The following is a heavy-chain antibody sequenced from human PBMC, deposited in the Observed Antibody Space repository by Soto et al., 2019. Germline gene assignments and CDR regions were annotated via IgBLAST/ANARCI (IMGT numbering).Heavy chain of an antibody. Sequence: SETLSLTCAVSGYSISSGYYWGWIRQPPGKGLEWIGSIYHSGSTYYNPSLKSRVTISVDTSKNQFSLKLSSVTAADTAVYYCAWNYMFWGQGTLVTVS. CDR1: GYSISSGYY. V-gene: IGHV4-38-2*01. D-gene: IGHD1-7*01. J-gene: IGHJ4*02. CDR2: IYHSGST. CDR3: AWNYMF.